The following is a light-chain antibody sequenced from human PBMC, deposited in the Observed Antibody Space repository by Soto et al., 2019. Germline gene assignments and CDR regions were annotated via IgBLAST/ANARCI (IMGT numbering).Light chain of an antibody. CDR2: AAS. CDR3: QQYYSYPQFT. V-gene: IGKV1-8*01. J-gene: IGKJ3*01. Sequence: AIRMTQSPSSFSASTGDRVTITCRASQGISSYLAWYQQKPGKAPKLLIYAASTLQSGVPSRFSGSGSGTDFTLTISCLQSGDFATYYCQQYYSYPQFTFGPGTKVDI. CDR1: QGISSY.